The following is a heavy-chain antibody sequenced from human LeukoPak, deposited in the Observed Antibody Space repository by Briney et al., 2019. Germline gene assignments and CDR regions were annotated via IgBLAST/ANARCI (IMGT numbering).Heavy chain of an antibody. Sequence: ASVNVSCKASGYTFTSYYMHWVRQAPGQGLEWMGIINPSGGSTSYAQKFQGRVTMTRDTSTSTVYMELSSLRSEDTAVYYCVGGAPNWGFDYWGQGTLVTVSS. CDR2: INPSGGST. D-gene: IGHD7-27*01. CDR1: GYTFTSYY. J-gene: IGHJ4*02. V-gene: IGHV1-46*01. CDR3: VGGAPNWGFDY.